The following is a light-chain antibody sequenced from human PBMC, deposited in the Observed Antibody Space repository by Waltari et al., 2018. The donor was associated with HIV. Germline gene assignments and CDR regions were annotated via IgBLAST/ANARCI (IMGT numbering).Light chain of an antibody. J-gene: IGLJ1*01. CDR1: SSDIGRSS. Sequence: QSVLTQPPYASGTPGQRVTISCSGSSSDIGRSSVYWYQQFPGTAPKLLIYSSNHRPSGVPDRFSGSKSGTSASLAISGLRSEDEADYYCAAWDDSLSGYVFGTGTKVTVL. CDR2: SSN. V-gene: IGLV1-47*01. CDR3: AAWDDSLSGYV.